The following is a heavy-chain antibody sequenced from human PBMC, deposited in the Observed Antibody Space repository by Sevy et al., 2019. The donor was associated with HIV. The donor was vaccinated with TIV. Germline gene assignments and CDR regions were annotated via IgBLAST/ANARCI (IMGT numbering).Heavy chain of an antibody. J-gene: IGHJ5*02. V-gene: IGHV4-4*07. CDR1: GGSISSYY. Sequence: SETLSLTCTVSGGSISSYYWSWIRQPAGKGLEWIGRIYTSGSTNYNPSLKSRVTMSVDTSKNQFSLKLSSVTAADTAVYYCARDPITMVRGWFDPWGQGTLVTVSS. D-gene: IGHD3-10*01. CDR3: ARDPITMVRGWFDP. CDR2: IYTSGST.